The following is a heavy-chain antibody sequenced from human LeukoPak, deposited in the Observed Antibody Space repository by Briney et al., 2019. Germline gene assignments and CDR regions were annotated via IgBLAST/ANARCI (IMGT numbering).Heavy chain of an antibody. Sequence: GGSLRLSCAASGFTFSSYAMSWVRQAPWKGLEWVSAISGSGGSTYYADSVKGRFTISRDNSKNTLYLQMNSLRAEDTAVYYCARQYSSSSLREGAGDYWGQGTLVTVSS. CDR3: ARQYSSSSLREGAGDY. CDR2: ISGSGGST. CDR1: GFTFSSYA. D-gene: IGHD6-13*01. V-gene: IGHV3-23*01. J-gene: IGHJ4*02.